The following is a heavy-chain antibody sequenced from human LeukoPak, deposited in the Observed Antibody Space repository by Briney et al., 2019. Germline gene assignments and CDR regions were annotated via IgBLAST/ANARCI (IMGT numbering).Heavy chain of an antibody. CDR2: IYPGDSDT. CDR1: GYSFTSCW. Sequence: GESLKISCKGSGYSFTSCWIGWVRQMPGKGLEWMGIIYPGDSDTRYSPSFQGQVTISADKSISTAYLQWSSLKASDTAMYYCASVVYYDFWSGDFDYWGQGTLVTVSS. J-gene: IGHJ4*02. CDR3: ASVVYYDFWSGDFDY. V-gene: IGHV5-51*01. D-gene: IGHD3-3*01.